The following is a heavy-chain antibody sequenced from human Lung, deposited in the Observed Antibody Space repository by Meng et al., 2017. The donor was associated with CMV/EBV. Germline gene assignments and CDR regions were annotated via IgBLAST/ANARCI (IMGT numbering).Heavy chain of an antibody. J-gene: IGHJ6*02. CDR3: ARDLVPPHRARFWSGYYLYYYYGMDV. CDR2: FIPILGMA. V-gene: IGHV1-69*04. D-gene: IGHD3-3*01. CDR1: GSILNTYT. Sequence: SXXVSCKASGSILNTYTISWVRQAPGQGLEWMGRFIPILGMANYVLKFQGRVTITADESTSTAYMELSSLRSDDTAVYYCARDLVPPHRARFWSGYYLYYYYGMDVWGQGTXVTVSS.